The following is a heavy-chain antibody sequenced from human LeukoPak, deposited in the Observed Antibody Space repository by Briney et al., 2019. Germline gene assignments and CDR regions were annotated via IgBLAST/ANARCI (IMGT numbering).Heavy chain of an antibody. CDR2: IQNDGSNK. J-gene: IGHJ6*03. CDR3: ARDPPAAPKSYYYYYMDV. D-gene: IGHD2-2*01. V-gene: IGHV3-30*02. Sequence: GGSLRLSCTASGFTFSSYGMHWVRQAPGKGLEWVAFIQNDGSNKYYADSVKGRFTISRDNSKNTLYLQTNSLRAEDTAVYYCARDPPAAPKSYYYYYMDVWGKGTTVTVSS. CDR1: GFTFSSYG.